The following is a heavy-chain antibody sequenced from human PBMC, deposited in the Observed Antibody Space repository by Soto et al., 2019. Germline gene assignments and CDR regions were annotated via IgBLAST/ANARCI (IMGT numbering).Heavy chain of an antibody. CDR2: IYYSGST. CDR3: ASNSYGYTFNHY. J-gene: IGHJ4*02. D-gene: IGHD5-18*01. Sequence: SETLSLTCTVSGGSISSGDYYWSWIRQPPGKGLEWIGYIYYSGSTYYNPSLKSRVTISVDTSKNQFSLKLSSVTAADTAVYFCASNSYGYTFNHYWGQGTLVTVSS. V-gene: IGHV4-30-4*01. CDR1: GGSISSGDYY.